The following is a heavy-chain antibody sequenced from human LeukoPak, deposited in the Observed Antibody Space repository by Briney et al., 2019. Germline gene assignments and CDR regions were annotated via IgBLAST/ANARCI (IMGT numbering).Heavy chain of an antibody. CDR3: ARDASVYSGSLPPFDY. Sequence: GESLRLSCAASGFTFSSYSMNWVRQAPGKGLEWVSSISSSSSYIYYADSVKGRFTISRDNAKNSLYLQMNSLRAEDTAVYYCARDASVYSGSLPPFDYWGQGTLVTVSS. CDR2: ISSSSSYI. V-gene: IGHV3-21*01. J-gene: IGHJ4*02. CDR1: GFTFSSYS. D-gene: IGHD1-26*01.